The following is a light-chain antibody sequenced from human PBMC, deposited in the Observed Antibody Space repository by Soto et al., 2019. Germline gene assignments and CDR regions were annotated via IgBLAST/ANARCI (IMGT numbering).Light chain of an antibody. V-gene: IGLV1-40*01. CDR3: QSYDSGLRALYV. CDR1: GSNIGAGYD. J-gene: IGLJ1*01. Sequence: QAVVTQPPSVSGAPGQRVTISCTGSGSNIGAGYDVHWYQQLPGTAPKLLIYGNNNRPSGIPDRFSGSKSGTSASLAITGLQAGDEADYYCQSYDSGLRALYVFGTGTKLPVL. CDR2: GNN.